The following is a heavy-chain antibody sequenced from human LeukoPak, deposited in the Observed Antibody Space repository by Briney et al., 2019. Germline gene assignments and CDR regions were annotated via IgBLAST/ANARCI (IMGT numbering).Heavy chain of an antibody. Sequence: ASVKVSCKASGYTFTSYMHWVRQAPGQGLEWMGIINPSGGSTSYAQKFQGRVTITADESTSTAYMELSSLRSEDTAVYYCARTPRRYSDYGDYLSYNYWGQGTLVTVSS. V-gene: IGHV1-46*01. CDR3: ARTPRRYSDYGDYLSYNY. D-gene: IGHD4-17*01. J-gene: IGHJ4*02. CDR2: INPSGGST. CDR1: GYTFTSY.